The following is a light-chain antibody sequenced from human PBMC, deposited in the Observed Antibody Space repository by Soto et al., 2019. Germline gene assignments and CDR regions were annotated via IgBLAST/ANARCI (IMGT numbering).Light chain of an antibody. J-gene: IGKJ5*01. CDR2: DTS. Sequence: EIVLTQSPGTLSLSPGERATLSCRASQSVRNNYLAWYQQKPGQAPRLLIYDTSSRATGVPDRYSASGSGTEFTLTISRLAPEDFAVFFCQQYGTSEIIFGQGTRLEIK. CDR3: QQYGTSEII. V-gene: IGKV3-20*01. CDR1: QSVRNNY.